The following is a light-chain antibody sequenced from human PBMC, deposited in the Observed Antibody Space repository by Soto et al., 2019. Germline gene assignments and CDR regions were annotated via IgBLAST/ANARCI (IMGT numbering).Light chain of an antibody. V-gene: IGLV2-14*01. CDR3: ISYTSSNTYV. Sequence: QSVLTQPASVSGSPGQSITISCTGTSSDVGGYKHVSWYQQHPGKGPKLMIYEVSNRPSGVSDRFSGSKSGNTASLTISGLQAEDESDYYCISYTSSNTYVFGTGTKVTAL. J-gene: IGLJ1*01. CDR2: EVS. CDR1: SSDVGGYKH.